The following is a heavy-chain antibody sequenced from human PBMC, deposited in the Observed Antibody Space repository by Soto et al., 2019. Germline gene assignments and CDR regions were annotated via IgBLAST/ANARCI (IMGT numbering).Heavy chain of an antibody. CDR2: INAGNGNT. D-gene: IGHD6-19*01. CDR1: GDTFTSYA. J-gene: IGHJ4*02. Sequence: QVQLVQSGDEVKKPGASVKVSCKASGDTFTSYAMHWVRQAPGQRLDWMGWINAGNGNTKYSQKFQGRVTITRDTSASTAYMELSSLRSEDTAVYYCARSQGGSGWYGLYFDYWGQGTLVTVSS. V-gene: IGHV1-3*01. CDR3: ARSQGGSGWYGLYFDY.